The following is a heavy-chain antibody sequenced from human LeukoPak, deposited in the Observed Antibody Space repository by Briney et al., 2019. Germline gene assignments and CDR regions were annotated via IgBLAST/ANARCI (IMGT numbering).Heavy chain of an antibody. D-gene: IGHD6-19*01. CDR1: GFTFSSYS. Sequence: GGSLRLFCAAPGFTFSSYSMNWVRQARGRGREWVSYIGSSSRTIYDADSVKGRFTISRDNAKNSLYLQMSIRRDEDTAVYYCARDLPPGSSGWYLGYWGQGTLVTVSS. CDR2: IGSSSRTI. CDR3: ARDLPPGSSGWYLGY. J-gene: IGHJ4*02. V-gene: IGHV3-48*02.